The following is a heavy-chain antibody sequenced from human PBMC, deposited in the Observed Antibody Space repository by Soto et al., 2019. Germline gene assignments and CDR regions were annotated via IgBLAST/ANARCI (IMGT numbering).Heavy chain of an antibody. CDR3: ARESGDNWDYEAY. Sequence: SETLSLTCAVSGGSISSYHWSWIRQSAGKGLEWIGRIYTSGNTHYNPSLKSRVTVSIDTSKNQFFLTVNSVTAADSAVYYCARESGDNWDYEAYWGQGTPVTVSS. J-gene: IGHJ4*02. D-gene: IGHD1-7*01. CDR1: GGSISSYH. V-gene: IGHV4-4*07. CDR2: IYTSGNT.